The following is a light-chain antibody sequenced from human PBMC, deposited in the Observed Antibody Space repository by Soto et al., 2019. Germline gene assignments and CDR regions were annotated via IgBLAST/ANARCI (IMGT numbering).Light chain of an antibody. CDR3: TSYTSSSTDV. CDR2: NVS. CDR1: SSDVGGHNS. Sequence: QSALTQPASVSGSPGQSITISCTGTSSDVGGHNSVSWYQQHPGKAPKLMIYNVSNRPSGVSNRFSGSKSGNTASLTISGLLAEDEADYYCTSYTSSSTDVFGAGTEVSVL. J-gene: IGLJ1*01. V-gene: IGLV2-14*01.